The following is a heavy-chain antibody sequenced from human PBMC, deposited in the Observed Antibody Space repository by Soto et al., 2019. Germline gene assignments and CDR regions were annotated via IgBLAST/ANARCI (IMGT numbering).Heavy chain of an antibody. J-gene: IGHJ6*02. CDR2: IYYSGST. CDR3: ARDGASYDFWSGDYYYGMDV. D-gene: IGHD3-3*01. V-gene: IGHV4-59*01. Sequence: PSETLSLTCTVSGGSISSSYWSWIRQPPGKGLEWIGYIYYSGSTNYNPSLKSRVTISVDTSKNQFSLKLSSVTAADTAVYYCARDGASYDFWSGDYYYGMDVWGQGTTVTVSS. CDR1: GGSISSSY.